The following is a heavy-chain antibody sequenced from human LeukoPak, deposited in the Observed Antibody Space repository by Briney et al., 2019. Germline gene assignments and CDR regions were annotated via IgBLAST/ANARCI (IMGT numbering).Heavy chain of an antibody. D-gene: IGHD6-6*01. Sequence: GASVKLSCTASGYTFTSYDINWVRQATGQGLEWMGWMNPNSGNTGYAQKFQGRVTITRNTSISTAYMELSSLRSEDTAVYYCAREHSSSSLDYWGQGTLVKLSS. J-gene: IGHJ4*02. V-gene: IGHV1-8*03. CDR2: MNPNSGNT. CDR1: GYTFTSYD. CDR3: AREHSSSSLDY.